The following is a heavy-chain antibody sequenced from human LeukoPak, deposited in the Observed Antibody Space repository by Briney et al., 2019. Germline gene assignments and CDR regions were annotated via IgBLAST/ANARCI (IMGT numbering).Heavy chain of an antibody. CDR2: IYSGGST. D-gene: IGHD6-13*01. CDR1: GFTVSGNY. J-gene: IGHJ5*02. V-gene: IGHV3-53*05. CDR3: AKDHIAAAGTPWFDP. Sequence: GGSLRLSCAASGFTVSGNYMSWVRQAPGRGLEWVSIIYSGGSTYYAESVKGRFTISRDSSKNTLYLQMNSLRAEDTAVYYCAKDHIAAAGTPWFDPWGQGTLVTVSS.